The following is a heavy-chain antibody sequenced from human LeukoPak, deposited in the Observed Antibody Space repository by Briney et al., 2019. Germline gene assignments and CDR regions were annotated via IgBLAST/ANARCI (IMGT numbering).Heavy chain of an antibody. J-gene: IGHJ6*03. V-gene: IGHV4-34*01. D-gene: IGHD2-21*02. CDR3: ARLRRSYCGGDCYSLYYYYYYMDV. CDR1: GGSFSGYY. CDR2: INHSGST. Sequence: SETLSLTCAVYGGSFSGYYWSWIRQPPGKGLEWIGEINHSGSTNYNPSPKSRVTIAVDTSKNQFSLKLSSVTAADTAVYYCARLRRSYCGGDCYSLYYYYYYMDVWGKGTTVTISS.